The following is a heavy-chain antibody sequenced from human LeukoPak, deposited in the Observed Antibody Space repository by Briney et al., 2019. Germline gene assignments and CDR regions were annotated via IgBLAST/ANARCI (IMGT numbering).Heavy chain of an antibody. D-gene: IGHD6-13*01. CDR2: IYYSGST. Sequence: KPSETLSLTCTVSGGSISSYYWSWIRQPPGKGLEWIGYIYYSGSTNYNPSIKSRVTISVRTSKNQLSLKLSSVTAADTAVYYCARGIDWIAAAGLGRGILTGYYYYMDVWGKGTTVTVSS. J-gene: IGHJ6*03. CDR1: GGSISSYY. V-gene: IGHV4-59*01. CDR3: ARGIDWIAAAGLGRGILTGYYYYMDV.